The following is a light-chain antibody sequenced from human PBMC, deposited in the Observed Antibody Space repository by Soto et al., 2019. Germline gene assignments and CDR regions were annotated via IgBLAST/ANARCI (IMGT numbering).Light chain of an antibody. CDR2: WAS. J-gene: IGKJ2*01. V-gene: IGKV4-1*01. CDR1: QSVLHSSNNKNY. Sequence: DIVMTQSPDSLAVSLGERATINCKSGQSVLHSSNNKNYLAWYQQKAGQPPKLLIYWASSRESGVPDRFSGSGSGTDFTLTISSLQAEDVAVYYCQQYYSTPYTFGQGTKLEIK. CDR3: QQYYSTPYT.